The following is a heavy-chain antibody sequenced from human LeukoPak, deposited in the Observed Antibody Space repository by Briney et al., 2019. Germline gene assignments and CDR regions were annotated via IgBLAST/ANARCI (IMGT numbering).Heavy chain of an antibody. CDR3: ARVGIIVAAGTCDY. V-gene: IGHV3-21*04. D-gene: IGHD6-13*01. CDR1: GFTFSSYP. Sequence: GGSLRLSCIASGFTFSSYPMSWVRQAPVKGLEWVSGISGSGDPISYADSVEGRFTISRDNTKNSLYLQMNSLRAEDTAVYYCARVGIIVAAGTCDYWGQGTLVTVSS. CDR2: ISGSGDPI. J-gene: IGHJ4*02.